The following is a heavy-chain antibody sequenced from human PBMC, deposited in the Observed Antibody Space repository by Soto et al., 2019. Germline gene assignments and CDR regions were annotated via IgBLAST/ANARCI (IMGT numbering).Heavy chain of an antibody. CDR2: IWYDGSNK. Sequence: PGGSLRLSCAASGFTLSSYGMHWVRQAPGKGLEWVAVIWYDGSNKYYADSVKGRFTISRDNSKNTLYLQMNSLRAEDTAVYYCARDRGDMITFGGVIAAIDYWGQGTLVTVSS. J-gene: IGHJ4*02. CDR3: ARDRGDMITFGGVIAAIDY. D-gene: IGHD3-16*02. CDR1: GFTLSSYG. V-gene: IGHV3-33*01.